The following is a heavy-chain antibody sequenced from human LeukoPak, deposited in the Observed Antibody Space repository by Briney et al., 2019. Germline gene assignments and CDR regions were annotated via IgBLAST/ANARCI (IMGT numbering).Heavy chain of an antibody. CDR1: GGSISTTNW. J-gene: IGHJ4*02. CDR2: VHLSGRT. CDR3: AREGGPYRPLDY. V-gene: IGHV4-4*02. Sequence: PSETLSLTCGVSGGSISTTNWCTWVRQPPGEGLEWIGEVHLSGRTHYNPSLESRVTMSVDMSENHISLRLTSVTAADTAVYYCAREGGPYRPLDYSGQGTLVTVSS.